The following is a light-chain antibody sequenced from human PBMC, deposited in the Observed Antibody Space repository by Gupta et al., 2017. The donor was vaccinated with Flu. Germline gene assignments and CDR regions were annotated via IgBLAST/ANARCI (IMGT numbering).Light chain of an antibody. V-gene: IGKV1-5*03. CDR3: QQYNFYPWT. J-gene: IGKJ1*01. Sequence: DIQMTQSPSTLSASVGDRVTITCRASQSISNWLAWYQQKPGKAPKLLIYKASSLESGVPSRFSGSGSGTEFTLTFSSLQPDDFATYYCQQYNFYPWTFGQGTQVEV. CDR1: QSISNW. CDR2: KAS.